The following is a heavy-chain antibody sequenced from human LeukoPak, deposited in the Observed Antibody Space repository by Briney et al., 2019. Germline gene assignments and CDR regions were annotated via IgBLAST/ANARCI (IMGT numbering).Heavy chain of an antibody. D-gene: IGHD1-26*01. CDR3: AKDRGYTGSYYLYFDY. J-gene: IGHJ4*02. CDR2: ISVSADST. CDR1: GFTFSSYA. Sequence: GGSLRLSCAASGFTFSSYAMSWVRQAPGKGLEWVSAISVSADSTYYADSVKGRFTISRDNSRNTLYLQMNSLRADDTAVYYCAKDRGYTGSYYLYFDYWGQGTLVTVSS. V-gene: IGHV3-23*01.